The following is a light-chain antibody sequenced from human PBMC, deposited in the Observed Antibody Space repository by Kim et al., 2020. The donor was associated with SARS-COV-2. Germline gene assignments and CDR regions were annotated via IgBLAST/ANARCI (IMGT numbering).Light chain of an antibody. J-gene: IGKJ2*01. CDR3: MKGTRRPPNT. V-gene: IGKV2-30*01. CDR2: QVA. Sequence: MSCRCRQCLESNERNTYLSWYKQRPGKSQRRINYQVAKRDSGVPDRYSASGAGTDYKRQISRGEAEDVGGYNSMKGTRRPPNTLGQGAKHEI. CDR1: QCLESNERNTY.